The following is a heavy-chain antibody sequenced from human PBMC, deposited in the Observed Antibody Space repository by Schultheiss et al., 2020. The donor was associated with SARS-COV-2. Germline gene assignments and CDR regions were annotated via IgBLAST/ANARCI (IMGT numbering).Heavy chain of an antibody. CDR3: ARTAHVEAFDI. CDR1: GGSISSGGYY. CDR2: IYYSGST. J-gene: IGHJ3*02. V-gene: IGHV4-31*01. D-gene: IGHD5-18*01. Sequence: SETLSLTCTVSGGSISSGGYYWSWIRQHPGKGLEWIGYIYYSGSTYYNPSLKSLVTISVDTSKNQFSLKLSSVTAADTAVYYCARTAHVEAFDIWGQGTMVTVSS.